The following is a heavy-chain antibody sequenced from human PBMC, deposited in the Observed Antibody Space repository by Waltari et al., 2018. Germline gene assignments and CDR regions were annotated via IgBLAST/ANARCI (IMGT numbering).Heavy chain of an antibody. CDR3: ARYCSGGSCWEYFQH. J-gene: IGHJ1*01. CDR1: GYTFTGYY. D-gene: IGHD2-15*01. V-gene: IGHV1-2*02. CDR2: INPNRGGT. Sequence: QVQLVQSGAEVKKPGASVKVSCKASGYTFTGYYMNWVRQAPGQGLEWMGGINPNRGGTNSEQKFQGKVTMTRDTSISTAYMELSRLRSDDTAVYYCARYCSGGSCWEYFQHWGQGTLVTVSS.